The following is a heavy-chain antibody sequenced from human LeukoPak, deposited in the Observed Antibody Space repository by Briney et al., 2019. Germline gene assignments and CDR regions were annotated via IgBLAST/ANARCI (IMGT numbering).Heavy chain of an antibody. Sequence: GGSLRLSCAASGFTVSSNYMSWVRQAPGKGLEWVSVIYSGGSTYYADSVKGRFTISRDNSKNTLYLQMNSLRAEDTAVYYCVKGTAEGQYFQHWGQGTLVTVSS. D-gene: IGHD1-1*01. CDR3: VKGTAEGQYFQH. CDR1: GFTVSSNY. CDR2: IYSGGST. J-gene: IGHJ1*01. V-gene: IGHV3-53*01.